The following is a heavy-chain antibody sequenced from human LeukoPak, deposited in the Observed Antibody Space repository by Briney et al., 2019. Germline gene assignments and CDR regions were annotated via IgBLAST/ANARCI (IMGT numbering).Heavy chain of an antibody. Sequence: SETLSLTCTVSGGSISSYYWSWIRQPAGKGREWIGRIYTTGSTNNNPSLKSRVTMSVDTSKNQFSLKLSSVTAADTAVYYCARESRGYCSSTSCYSYYCMDVWGKGTTVTVSS. D-gene: IGHD2-2*02. CDR3: ARESRGYCSSTSCYSYYCMDV. CDR1: GGSISSYY. J-gene: IGHJ6*03. V-gene: IGHV4-4*07. CDR2: IYTTGST.